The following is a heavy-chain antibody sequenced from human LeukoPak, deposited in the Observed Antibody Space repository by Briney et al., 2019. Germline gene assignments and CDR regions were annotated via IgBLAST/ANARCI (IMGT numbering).Heavy chain of an antibody. J-gene: IGHJ4*02. CDR1: GGSISSSSYY. CDR2: IYYSGST. V-gene: IGHV4-39*07. Sequence: KSSETLSLTCTVSGGSISSSSYYWGWIRQPPGKGLEWIGSIYYSGSTYYNPSLKSRVTISVDTSKNQFSLRLSSVAAADTAVYYCARDSMIVVAVPKPFDYWGQGTLVTVSS. CDR3: ARDSMIVVAVPKPFDY. D-gene: IGHD3-22*01.